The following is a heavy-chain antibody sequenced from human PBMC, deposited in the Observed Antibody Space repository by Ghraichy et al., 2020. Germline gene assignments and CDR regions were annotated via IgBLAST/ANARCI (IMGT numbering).Heavy chain of an antibody. J-gene: IGHJ5*02. CDR1: GFAFSSYW. CDR3: TRSVDLWSGAYAP. D-gene: IGHD3-3*01. CDR2: INYDGSST. V-gene: IGHV3-74*01. Sequence: GGSLRLSCAASGFAFSSYWMQWVRQAPGKGLVWVARINYDGSSTTTDYADSYADSVKGRFTISRYNAKNTVYLQMNSLRVEDTAVYYCTRSVDLWSGAYAPCGPGTLVTFS.